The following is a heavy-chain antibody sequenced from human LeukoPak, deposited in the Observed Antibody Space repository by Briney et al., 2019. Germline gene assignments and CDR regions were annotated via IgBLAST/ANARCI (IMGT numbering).Heavy chain of an antibody. J-gene: IGHJ5*02. V-gene: IGHV4-39*01. CDR3: ARTLDVVVVPAAIGWFDP. CDR1: GGSISSSSYY. Sequence: SETLSLTCTVSGGSISSSSYYWGWIRQPPGKGLEWIGSIYHSGSTYYNPSLKSRVTISVDTSKNQFSLKLSSVTAADTAVYYCARTLDVVVVPAAIGWFDPWGQGTLVTVSS. CDR2: IYHSGST. D-gene: IGHD2-2*01.